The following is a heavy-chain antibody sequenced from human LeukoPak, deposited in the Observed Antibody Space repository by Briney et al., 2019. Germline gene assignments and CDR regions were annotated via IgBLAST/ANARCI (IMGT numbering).Heavy chain of an antibody. J-gene: IGHJ3*02. CDR3: ARRNDFDI. V-gene: IGHV4-59*08. Sequence: SETLSLTCTVSGGSXSXFHWXWIXXXPGXXXEXIGCIYYSGRTDSNPSLKSRVTVSVDTSKNQFNLRLTSVTAADTAMYYCARRNDFDIWGPGTMVTVSS. CDR2: IYYSGRT. CDR1: GGSXSXFH.